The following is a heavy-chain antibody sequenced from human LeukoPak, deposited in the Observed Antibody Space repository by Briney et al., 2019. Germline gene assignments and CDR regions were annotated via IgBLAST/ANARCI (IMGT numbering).Heavy chain of an antibody. V-gene: IGHV3-30-3*01. CDR2: ISYDGSNK. CDR3: ARNDYGDYGVPRDY. J-gene: IGHJ4*02. CDR1: GFTFRSYA. Sequence: GGSLRLSCAASGFTFRSYAMHWVRQAPGKGLEWVAVISYDGSNKYYADSVKGRFTISRDNSKNTLYLQMNSLRAEDTAVYYCARNDYGDYGVPRDYWGQGTLVTVSS. D-gene: IGHD4-17*01.